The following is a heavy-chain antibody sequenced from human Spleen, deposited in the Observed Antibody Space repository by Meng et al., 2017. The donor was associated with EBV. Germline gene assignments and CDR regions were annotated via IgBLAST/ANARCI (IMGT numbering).Heavy chain of an antibody. V-gene: IGHV1-18*01. J-gene: IGHJ4*02. CDR2: ISTYDGNT. CDR3: ALSVVQPAAYDY. D-gene: IGHD2-2*01. CDR1: GYTFTRYG. Sequence: QVRLVQAGAEVKKPGASVKVSCKASGYTFTRYGITWVRQAPGRGPEWMGWISTYDGNTDYAQKLQGRATLTTDTSTATAYMELRSLRSDDTAVYYCALSVVQPAAYDYWGQGTLVPSPQ.